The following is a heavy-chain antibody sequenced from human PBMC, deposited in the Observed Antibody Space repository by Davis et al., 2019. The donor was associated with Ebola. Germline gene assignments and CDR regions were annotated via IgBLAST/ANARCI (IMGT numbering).Heavy chain of an antibody. CDR2: ISAGGADT. D-gene: IGHD3-10*01. Sequence: GESLKISCAASGITFSNAWMNWVRQAPGKGLEWVSPISAGGADTHYADSVKGRFTISRDNAKNALYLQMNSLRAEDTAVYYCARDSRYYYGSGSSDIDYYYYYGMDVWGQGTTVTVSS. CDR3: ARDSRYYYGSGSSDIDYYYYYGMDV. CDR1: GITFSNAW. J-gene: IGHJ6*02. V-gene: IGHV3-21*01.